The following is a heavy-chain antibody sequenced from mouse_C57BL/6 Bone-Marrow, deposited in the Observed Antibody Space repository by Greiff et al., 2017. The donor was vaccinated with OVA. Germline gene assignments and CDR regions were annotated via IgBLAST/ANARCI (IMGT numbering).Heavy chain of an antibody. CDR1: GFTFSSYG. Sequence: EVQGVESGGDLVKPGGSLKLSCAASGFTFSSYGMSWVRQTPDKRLEWVATISSGGSYTYYPDSVKGRFTISRDNAKNTLYLQMSSLKSEETVMYYCASGLAYWGQGTLVTVSA. CDR2: ISSGGSYT. CDR3: ASGLAY. D-gene: IGHD3-1*01. V-gene: IGHV5-6*01. J-gene: IGHJ3*01.